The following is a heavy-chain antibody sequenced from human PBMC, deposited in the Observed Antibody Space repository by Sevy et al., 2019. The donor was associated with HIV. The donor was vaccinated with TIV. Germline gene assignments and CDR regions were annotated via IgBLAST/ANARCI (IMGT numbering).Heavy chain of an antibody. D-gene: IGHD6-13*01. CDR2: IIPIFGRP. J-gene: IGHJ4*02. CDR1: GRTFSNYA. Sequence: ASVKVSCKASGRTFSNYALSWVRQAPGQGVEWMGGIIPIFGRPNYVQKFQGRVTITADESTSTAYMELSSLGSEDTAVYFCARSISWYASFDSWGQGTLVTISS. CDR3: ARSISWYASFDS. V-gene: IGHV1-69*13.